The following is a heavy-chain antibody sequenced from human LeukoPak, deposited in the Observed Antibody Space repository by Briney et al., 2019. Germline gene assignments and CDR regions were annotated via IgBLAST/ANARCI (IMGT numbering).Heavy chain of an antibody. J-gene: IGHJ4*02. Sequence: GGSLRLSCAASGFTFSSYGMYWVRQAPGKGLEWVALIWYDGSNKYYADSVKGRLTISRDNSKNTLYLQMNSLRAEDTAVYYCAREGPRGNSQFDYWGQGTLVTVSS. D-gene: IGHD2/OR15-2a*01. CDR3: AREGPRGNSQFDY. V-gene: IGHV3-33*01. CDR2: IWYDGSNK. CDR1: GFTFSSYG.